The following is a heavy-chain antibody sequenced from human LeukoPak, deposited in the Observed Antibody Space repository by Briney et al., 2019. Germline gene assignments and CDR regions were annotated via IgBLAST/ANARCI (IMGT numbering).Heavy chain of an antibody. D-gene: IGHD3-16*01. Sequence: GGSLRLSCAASGFTFSSYWMSWVRQAPGKGLEWVANIQQDGSGKYYVDSVKGRFTVSRDNAKKSLYLQMNSLRAEDTAVYYCARVRPGGFDYWGQGTLVTVSS. CDR3: ARVRPGGFDY. J-gene: IGHJ4*02. CDR2: IQQDGSGK. CDR1: GFTFSSYW. V-gene: IGHV3-7*03.